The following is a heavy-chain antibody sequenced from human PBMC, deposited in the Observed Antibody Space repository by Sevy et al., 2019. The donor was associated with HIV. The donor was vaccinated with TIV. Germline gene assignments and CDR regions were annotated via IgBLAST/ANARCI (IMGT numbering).Heavy chain of an antibody. CDR1: GFTFSSYA. D-gene: IGHD6-6*01. V-gene: IGHV3-23*01. Sequence: GGSLRLSCAASGFTFSSYAMSWVRQAPGKGLEWVSAISGSGGSTYYADSVKGRFTISRDNSKNTLYLQMNSLRAEDTAVYYCAKAIKYSSSAKNYMDVWGKGTTVTVSS. CDR3: AKAIKYSSSAKNYMDV. CDR2: ISGSGGST. J-gene: IGHJ6*03.